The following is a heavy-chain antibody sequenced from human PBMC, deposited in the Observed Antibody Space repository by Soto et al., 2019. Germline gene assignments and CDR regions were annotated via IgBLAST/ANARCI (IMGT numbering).Heavy chain of an antibody. J-gene: IGHJ5*02. D-gene: IGHD6-13*01. CDR1: GYTFPSYA. CDR3: AREGGAAARKVPQGPFDP. CDR2: INAGNGNT. V-gene: IGHV1-3*01. Sequence: ASVKGSCKASGYTFPSYAMHWVRQDKEQRLEWMGWINAGNGNTKYSQKFQGRVTITRDTSASTAYMELSSLRSEDTAVYYCAREGGAAARKVPQGPFDPWGQGTLVTVSS.